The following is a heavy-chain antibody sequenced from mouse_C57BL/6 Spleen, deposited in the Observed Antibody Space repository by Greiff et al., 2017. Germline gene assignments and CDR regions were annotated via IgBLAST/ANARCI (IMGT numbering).Heavy chain of an antibody. CDR1: GYTFPDYY. CDR2: IYPGSGNT. CDR3: ARSRFDYGSSYGYFDY. J-gene: IGHJ2*01. Sequence: VQLQQSGAELVRPGASVKLSCKASGYTFPDYYINWVKQRPGQGLEWIARIYPGSGNTYYNEKFKGKATLTAEKSSGTAYMQLSSLTSEDSAVYFCARSRFDYGSSYGYFDYWGQGTTLTVSS. V-gene: IGHV1-76*01. D-gene: IGHD1-1*01.